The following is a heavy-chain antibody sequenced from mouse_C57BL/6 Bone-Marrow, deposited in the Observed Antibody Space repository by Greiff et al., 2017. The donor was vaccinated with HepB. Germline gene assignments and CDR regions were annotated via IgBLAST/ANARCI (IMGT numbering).Heavy chain of an antibody. J-gene: IGHJ3*01. Sequence: VQLQQSGTVLARPGASVKMSCKTSGYTFTSYWMHWVKQRPGQGLEWIGAIYPGNSDTSYNQKFKGKAKLTAVTSASTAYMELSSLTNEDSAVYYCTRGHDYDDDAAWFAYWGQGTLVTVSA. CDR3: TRGHDYDDDAAWFAY. CDR2: IYPGNSDT. D-gene: IGHD2-4*01. CDR1: GYTFTSYW. V-gene: IGHV1-5*01.